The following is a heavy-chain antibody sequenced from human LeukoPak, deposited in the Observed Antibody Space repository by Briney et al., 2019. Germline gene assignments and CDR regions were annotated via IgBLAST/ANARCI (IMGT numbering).Heavy chain of an antibody. Sequence: VASVKVSCKASGYTFTGYYMHWVRQAPGQGLEWMGWINPNSGGTNYAQKFQGRVTMTRDTSITTAYMDLSSLGSDDTAIYYCARQYGDDRYNWFDPWGQGTLVTVSS. J-gene: IGHJ5*02. CDR2: INPNSGGT. D-gene: IGHD4-17*01. V-gene: IGHV1-2*02. CDR3: ARQYGDDRYNWFDP. CDR1: GYTFTGYY.